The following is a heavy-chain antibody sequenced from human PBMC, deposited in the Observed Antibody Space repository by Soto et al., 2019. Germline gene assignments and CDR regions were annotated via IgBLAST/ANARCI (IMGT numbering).Heavy chain of an antibody. CDR2: INSDGSST. CDR1: GFTFSSYW. D-gene: IGHD6-13*01. Sequence: GESLKISCAASGFTFSSYWMHWVRQAPGKGLVWVSRINSDGSSTSYADSVKGRFTISRDNAKNTLYLQMNSLRAEDTAVYYCARIAAAGTGDYYYYMDVWGKGTTVTVSS. CDR3: ARIAAAGTGDYYYYMDV. V-gene: IGHV3-74*01. J-gene: IGHJ6*03.